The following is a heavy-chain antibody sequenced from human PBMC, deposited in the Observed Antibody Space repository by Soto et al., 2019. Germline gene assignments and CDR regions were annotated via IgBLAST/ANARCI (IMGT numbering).Heavy chain of an antibody. CDR2: ISSSGSTI. J-gene: IGHJ4*02. D-gene: IGHD1-20*01. CDR1: GFTFSSYE. Sequence: EVQLVESGGGLVQPGGSLRLSCAASGFTFSSYEMNWVRQAPGKGLEWVSYISSSGSTIYYADSVKGRFTISRDNAKNSLYLQMNSLRAEDTAVYYCAREYDPVTGTTLGFDYWGQGTLVTVSS. CDR3: AREYDPVTGTTLGFDY. V-gene: IGHV3-48*03.